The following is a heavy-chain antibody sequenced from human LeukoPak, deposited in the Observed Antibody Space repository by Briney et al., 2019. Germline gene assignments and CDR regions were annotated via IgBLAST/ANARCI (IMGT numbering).Heavy chain of an antibody. D-gene: IGHD6-19*01. J-gene: IGHJ4*02. CDR3: ARVGSSGWYDY. CDR2: ISWNSGSI. CDR1: GFTFDDYA. Sequence: GRSLRLSCAASGFTFDDYAMHWVRQAPGKGLEWVSGISWNSGSIGYADSVKGRFTISRDNAKNSLYLQMHSLRAEDTAVYYCARVGSSGWYDYWGQGTLVTVSS. V-gene: IGHV3-9*01.